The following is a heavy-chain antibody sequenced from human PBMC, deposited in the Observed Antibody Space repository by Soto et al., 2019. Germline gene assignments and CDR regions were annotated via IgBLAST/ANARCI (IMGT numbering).Heavy chain of an antibody. D-gene: IGHD3-10*01. V-gene: IGHV1-18*04. CDR3: ARDEGIRGFDS. J-gene: IGHJ4*02. CDR1: GYTFSNYG. CDR2: ISGYNGLT. Sequence: QVQLVQSGEEVKKSGASVKVSCKASGYTFSNYGISWVRQAPVQGLEWMGWISGYNGLTAYAQNVQGRVTMTIDTPTRTVLMELTSLRSNDTADYYCARDEGIRGFDSWGQGTLVTVSS.